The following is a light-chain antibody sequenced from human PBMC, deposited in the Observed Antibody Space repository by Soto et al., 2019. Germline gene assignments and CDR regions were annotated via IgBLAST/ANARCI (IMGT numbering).Light chain of an antibody. CDR2: LNSDGSH. J-gene: IGLJ2*01. V-gene: IGLV4-69*01. Sequence: QSVLTQSPSASASLGASVKLTCTLSSGHSSYAIAWHQQQPEKGPRYLMKLNSDGSHSKGDGIPDRFSGSRSGAERYLTISSLQSGDEADYYCQTWGTGIQVFGGGTKLTVL. CDR1: SGHSSYA. CDR3: QTWGTGIQV.